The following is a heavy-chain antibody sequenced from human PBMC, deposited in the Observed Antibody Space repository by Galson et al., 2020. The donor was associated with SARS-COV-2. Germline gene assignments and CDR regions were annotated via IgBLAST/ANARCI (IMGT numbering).Heavy chain of an antibody. V-gene: IGHV3-23*01. D-gene: IGHD6-19*01. CDR1: GFTFSDYA. Sequence: GGSLRLSCAASGFTFSDYAMSWVRQAPGKGLEWISSISGSGGLTDYPDSVKGRFTISRDSSKNTVYLQMDSLRADDTAVYYCARDPDHSRGWYYFDYWGQGTLVTVSS. J-gene: IGHJ4*02. CDR3: ARDPDHSRGWYYFDY. CDR2: ISGSGGLT.